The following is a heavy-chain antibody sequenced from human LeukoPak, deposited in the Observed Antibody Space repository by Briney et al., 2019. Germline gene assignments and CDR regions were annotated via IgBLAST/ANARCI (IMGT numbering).Heavy chain of an antibody. J-gene: IGHJ5*02. D-gene: IGHD2-2*01. CDR1: GGSFRGYY. Sequence: SETLSLTCAVYGGSFRGYYWSWMRQPPGKGLEGIGEINHSGSTNYNPALKSRVTISVYTSKDQSSLTLSSVTAAVTAVYYCARAPLVVPAAPQGGGPYRWFDPWGQGTLVTVSS. CDR2: INHSGST. V-gene: IGHV4-34*01. CDR3: ARAPLVVPAAPQGGGPYRWFDP.